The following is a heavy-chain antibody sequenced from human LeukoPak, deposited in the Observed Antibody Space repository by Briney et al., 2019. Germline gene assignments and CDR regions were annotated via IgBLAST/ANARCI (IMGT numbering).Heavy chain of an antibody. CDR3: ARQGRGVYCSGGSCYSFDP. V-gene: IGHV5-10-1*01. J-gene: IGHJ5*02. CDR1: GCRFTSYW. CDR2: IDPSESYT. Sequence: GEALQISFKGSGCRFTSYWISWGRRMPGKGLGWMGRIDPSESYTNYSPSFQGHVTISADKSISTAYLQWSSLKASDTAMYYCARQGRGVYCSGGSCYSFDPWGQGTLVTVSS. D-gene: IGHD2-15*01.